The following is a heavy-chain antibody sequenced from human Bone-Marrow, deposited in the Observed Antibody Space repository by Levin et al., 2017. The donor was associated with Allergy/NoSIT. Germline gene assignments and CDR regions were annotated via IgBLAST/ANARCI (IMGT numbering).Heavy chain of an antibody. V-gene: IGHV3-30*18. D-gene: IGHD3-10*01. J-gene: IGHJ4*02. CDR1: GFTFSSYG. Sequence: PGGSLRLSCAASGFTFSSYGMHWVRQAPGKGLEWVAVISYDGSNKYYADSVKGRFTISRDNSKNTLYLQMNSLRAEDTAVYYCAKDGSGSYYTGVFDYWGQGTLVTVSS. CDR2: ISYDGSNK. CDR3: AKDGSGSYYTGVFDY.